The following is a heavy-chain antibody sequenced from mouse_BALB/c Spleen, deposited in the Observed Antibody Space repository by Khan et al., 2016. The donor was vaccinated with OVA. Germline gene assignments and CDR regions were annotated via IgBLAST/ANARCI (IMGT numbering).Heavy chain of an antibody. V-gene: IGHV3-2*02. CDR2: INYSGNT. D-gene: IGHD2-4*01. CDR3: TRKDYYDYDPFPY. Sequence: EVKLDESGPGLVKPSQSLSLTCTVTGYSITSEYAWNWIRHFPGNKLEWMGYINYSGNTRYNPSLKSRISITRDTSKNQFFLQLNSVTTEDTATYYCTRKDYYDYDPFPYWGQGTLVTVSA. J-gene: IGHJ3*01. CDR1: GYSITSEYA.